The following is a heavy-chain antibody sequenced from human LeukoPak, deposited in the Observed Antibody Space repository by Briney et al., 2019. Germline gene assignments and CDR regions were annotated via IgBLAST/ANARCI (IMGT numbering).Heavy chain of an antibody. CDR2: IRYDGSNK. CDR3: AKDGGYSYGLAIDY. J-gene: IGHJ4*02. V-gene: IGHV3-30*02. Sequence: GGSLRLSCAASGFTFSSYGMHWVRQAPGKGLEWVAFIRYDGSNKYYADSVKGRFTISRDNSKNTLYLQMNSLRAEDTAVYYCAKDGGYSYGLAIDYWGQGTLVTVSS. CDR1: GFTFSSYG. D-gene: IGHD5-18*01.